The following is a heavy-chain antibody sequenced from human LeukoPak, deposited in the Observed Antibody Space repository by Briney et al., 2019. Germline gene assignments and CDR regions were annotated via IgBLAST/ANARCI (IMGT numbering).Heavy chain of an antibody. Sequence: GRSLRLSCAASGFNANNNYVRWVRQAAGKGREWVSVIRTGGSTYYADSVKGRFTISRDNSKNTVYLQMNSLRAEDTAVYYCAREKVVVKRGAWFDPWGQGTLVTVSS. CDR2: IRTGGST. CDR1: GFNANNNY. J-gene: IGHJ5*02. D-gene: IGHD3-22*01. V-gene: IGHV3-53*01. CDR3: AREKVVVKRGAWFDP.